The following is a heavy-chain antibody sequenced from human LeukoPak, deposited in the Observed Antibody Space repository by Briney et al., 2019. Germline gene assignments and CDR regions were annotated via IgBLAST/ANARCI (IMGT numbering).Heavy chain of an antibody. CDR2: VSYSGRT. CDR3: ARPGRQDAYNGHYWYFDL. V-gene: IGHV4-59*01. Sequence: SETLSLTCTVSGGSITNYYWNWIRQPPGKDLEWIGCVSYSGRTHYSSALKSRVTISVDTSKNQFSLNLTSVTAAYTAVYYCARPGRQDAYNGHYWYFDLWGRGTLVTVSS. D-gene: IGHD3-16*01. CDR1: GGSITNYY. J-gene: IGHJ2*01.